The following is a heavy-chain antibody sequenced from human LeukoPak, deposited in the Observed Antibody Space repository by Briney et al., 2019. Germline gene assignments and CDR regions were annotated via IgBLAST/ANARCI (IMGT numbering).Heavy chain of an antibody. Sequence: PGGSLRLSCAASGFTVSSNYMSWVRQASGKGLEWVSVIYNDGSTYYVDSVKGRFTISRDNSKNTLYLQMNSLRAEDTAVYYCARGRNSFGIASSSWSHDVSDMWGQGTMVTVSS. V-gene: IGHV3-53*01. CDR3: ARGRNSFGIASSSWSHDVSDM. D-gene: IGHD6-13*01. J-gene: IGHJ3*02. CDR1: GFTVSSNY. CDR2: IYNDGST.